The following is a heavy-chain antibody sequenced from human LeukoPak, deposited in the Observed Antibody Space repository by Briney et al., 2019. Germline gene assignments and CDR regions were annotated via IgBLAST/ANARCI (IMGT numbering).Heavy chain of an antibody. CDR1: Y. Sequence: YWGWIRQXPGKGLEWIGSISYSGSTYYNPSLKSRVTISVDTSKNHFSLRLSSVTAADTAVYYCARYYSDAKFDYWGQGTLVTVSS. V-gene: IGHV4-39*02. D-gene: IGHD3-22*01. J-gene: IGHJ4*02. CDR2: ISYSGST. CDR3: ARYYSDAKFDY.